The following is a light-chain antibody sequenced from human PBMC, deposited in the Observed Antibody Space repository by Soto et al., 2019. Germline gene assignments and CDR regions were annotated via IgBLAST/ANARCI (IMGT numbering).Light chain of an antibody. J-gene: IGKJ4*01. CDR3: QHRREWPPGAT. CDR1: QSVSSN. V-gene: IGKV3-11*01. Sequence: EIVLTQSPATLSLSPGERATLSCRASQSVSSNLAWYQHKPGQAPRLLIYDASNRATGIPARFSGSGSGTDFTLTIGGRGPEDFAVSYCQHRREWPPGATFGGGTKVEI. CDR2: DAS.